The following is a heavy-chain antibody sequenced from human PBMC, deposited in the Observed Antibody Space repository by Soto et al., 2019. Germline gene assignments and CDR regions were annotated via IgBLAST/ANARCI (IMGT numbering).Heavy chain of an antibody. CDR2: ISYDGSNK. V-gene: IGHV3-30-3*01. D-gene: IGHD6-19*01. CDR3: ARDKSPYSSVWHNRHFDY. CDR1: GFTFSTYA. J-gene: IGHJ4*02. Sequence: QVQLVESGGGVVQPGRSLRLSCAASGFTFSTYAMHWVRQAPGKGLEWVAVISYDGSNKYYADSVKGRFTISRDNSKNTRYLQMNSLRAEDTAVYYCARDKSPYSSVWHNRHFDYWGQGTLVTVSS.